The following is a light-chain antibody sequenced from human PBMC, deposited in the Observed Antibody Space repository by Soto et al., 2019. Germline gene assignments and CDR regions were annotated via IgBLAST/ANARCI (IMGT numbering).Light chain of an antibody. Sequence: EIVLTQSPATLSLSPGERATLSCRASQSVSTYLAWYQQKPGQPPRLLIYDASNRATGIPVRFSGSGSGTDFTLTISSLETEDFAVYYCQERSNWPLVTFGPGTRVEVK. CDR2: DAS. V-gene: IGKV3-11*01. CDR3: QERSNWPLVT. J-gene: IGKJ3*01. CDR1: QSVSTY.